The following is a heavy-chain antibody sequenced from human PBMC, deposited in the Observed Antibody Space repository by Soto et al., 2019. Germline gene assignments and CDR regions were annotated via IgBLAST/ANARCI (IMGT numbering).Heavy chain of an antibody. J-gene: IGHJ3*02. Sequence: GWCLRLSGACSGVTFSSYAMSWVRQAAGRGLEWVSAVGGSGGSTYYEDSVKGRFTISRDNSKNTLYLQMNSLRAEDTAVYYCARPNSSGYLPAFDIWGQGTMVTVSS. D-gene: IGHD3-22*01. CDR3: ARPNSSGYLPAFDI. CDR1: GVTFSSYA. CDR2: VGGSGGST. V-gene: IGHV3-23*01.